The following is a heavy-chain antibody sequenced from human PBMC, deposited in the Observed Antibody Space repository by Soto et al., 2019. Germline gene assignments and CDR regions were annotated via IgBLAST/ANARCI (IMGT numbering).Heavy chain of an antibody. V-gene: IGHV3-23*01. CDR2: ISGSGGST. J-gene: IGHJ5*02. CDR1: GVTFSSYA. CDR3: ARGGSGSYRDH. Sequence: GGFLRLSCAASGVTFSSYAMRWVRQAPVKGLEWVSAISGSGGSTYYADSVKGRFTISRDNSKNTLYLQMNSLRAEDTAVYYCARGGSGSYRDHWGRGTLVTVSS. D-gene: IGHD1-26*01.